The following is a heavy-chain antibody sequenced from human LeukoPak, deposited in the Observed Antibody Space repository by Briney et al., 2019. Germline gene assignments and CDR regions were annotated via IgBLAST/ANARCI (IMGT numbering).Heavy chain of an antibody. CDR2: ISAYNGNT. D-gene: IGHD3-3*01. J-gene: IGHJ4*02. V-gene: IGHV1-18*01. Sequence: GASVKVSCKSSGYTFTSYGISWVRQAPGQGLEWMGWISAYNGNTNYAQKLQGRVTMTTDTSTSTAYMELRSLRSDDTAVSYCARDSGFWSGYSFDYWGQGTLVTVSS. CDR1: GYTFTSYG. CDR3: ARDSGFWSGYSFDY.